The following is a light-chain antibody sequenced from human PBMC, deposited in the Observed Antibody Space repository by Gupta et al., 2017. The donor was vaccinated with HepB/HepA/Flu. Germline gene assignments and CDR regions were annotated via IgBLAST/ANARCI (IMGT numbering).Light chain of an antibody. Sequence: DIVMTQSPDSLAVSLVERATINCKSSQKVLYSNNKDFLAWYQKKPGNPTKLLISWSSTRESGVPDRGRGSGSGTDCTLTISSLQAEDVAVYYCQQYYDTPITFGQGTRLEIK. J-gene: IGKJ5*01. CDR2: WSS. CDR3: QQYYDTPIT. V-gene: IGKV4-1*01. CDR1: QKVLYSNNKDF.